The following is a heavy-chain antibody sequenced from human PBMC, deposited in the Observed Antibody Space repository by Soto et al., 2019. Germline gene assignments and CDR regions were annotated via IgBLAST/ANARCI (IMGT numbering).Heavy chain of an antibody. CDR3: AKFYCSGGSCYSYFDY. CDR1: GFTFSSYA. V-gene: IGHV3-23*01. CDR2: ISGSGGST. J-gene: IGHJ4*02. D-gene: IGHD2-15*01. Sequence: GGSLRLSCAASGFTFSSYAMSWVRQAPGKGLEWVSAISGSGGSTYYADSVKGRFTISRDNSKNTLYLQMNSLRAEDTAVYYCAKFYCSGGSCYSYFDYWGQGTLVTFSS.